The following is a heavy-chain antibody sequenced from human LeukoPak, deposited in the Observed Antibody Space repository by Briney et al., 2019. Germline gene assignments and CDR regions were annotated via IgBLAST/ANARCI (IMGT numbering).Heavy chain of an antibody. V-gene: IGHV3-7*03. Sequence: GGSLRLSCAASGFTFSDYYMSWVRQAPGKGLEWVANIKQDGSEKYYVDSVKGRFTISRDNAKNSLYLQMNSLRAEDTAVYYCARGRDGYNRYPTQFDYWGQGTLVTVSS. CDR1: GFTFSDYY. CDR2: IKQDGSEK. CDR3: ARGRDGYNRYPTQFDY. J-gene: IGHJ4*02. D-gene: IGHD5-24*01.